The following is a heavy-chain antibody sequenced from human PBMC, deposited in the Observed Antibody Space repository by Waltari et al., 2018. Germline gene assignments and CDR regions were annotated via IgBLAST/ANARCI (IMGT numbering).Heavy chain of an antibody. V-gene: IGHV4-39*01. D-gene: IGHD5-12*01. CDR1: GGSIRRCSYY. CDR2: IYYTGTT. CDR3: ARHWKRNGYRFDP. Sequence: QLQLQESGPGLMKPSETLSLTCTVSGGSIRRCSYYWGWIRQSPGKGLEWIASIYYTGTTYYNPTLESRVTISGDTSKNQFSLRLSSVTAADTAVYYCARHWKRNGYRFDPWGQGTLVTVSS. J-gene: IGHJ5*02.